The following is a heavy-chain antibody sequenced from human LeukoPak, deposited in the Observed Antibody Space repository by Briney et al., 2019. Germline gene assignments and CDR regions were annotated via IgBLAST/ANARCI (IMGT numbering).Heavy chain of an antibody. V-gene: IGHV4-31*03. CDR2: IYYSGST. Sequence: SGTLSLTCSVSGVSISGSCYYWNWIRQHPEKGLEWIGYIYYSGSTYYNPSLKSRVTMSVDTSKNQFSLKLSSVTAADTAVYYCARDRTKYFALDVWGQGTTVTVSS. D-gene: IGHD1-14*01. J-gene: IGHJ6*02. CDR3: ARDRTKYFALDV. CDR1: GVSISGSCYY.